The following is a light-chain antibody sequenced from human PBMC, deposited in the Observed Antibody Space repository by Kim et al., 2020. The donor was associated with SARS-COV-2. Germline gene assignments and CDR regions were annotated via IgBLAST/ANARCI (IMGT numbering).Light chain of an antibody. CDR2: GIN. CDR3: NSRESSFNRLD. CDR1: TLRNYY. V-gene: IGLV3-19*01. Sequence: SSELTQDPAVSVALGQTVRITCQGDTLRNYYVSWYQQKPGQAPILVIYGINNRLLGILDRFSGFSLGNTVSLIITGVQVEDEFDFYYNSRESSFNRLDFG. J-gene: IGLJ2*01.